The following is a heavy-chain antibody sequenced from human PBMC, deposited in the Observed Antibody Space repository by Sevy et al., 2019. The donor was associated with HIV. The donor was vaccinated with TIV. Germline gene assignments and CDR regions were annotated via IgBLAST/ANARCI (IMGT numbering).Heavy chain of an antibody. Sequence: GGSLRLSCAASGFTVSNNYMSWVRQAPGKGLEWVSVIYRGGSTYYADSVKGGFTISRDNSKNTLYLQMNSLRVEDTAVYYCARDGTKQWLAGGGTFDIWGQGTMVTVSS. CDR2: IYRGGST. J-gene: IGHJ3*02. CDR1: GFTVSNNY. D-gene: IGHD6-19*01. V-gene: IGHV3-53*01. CDR3: ARDGTKQWLAGGGTFDI.